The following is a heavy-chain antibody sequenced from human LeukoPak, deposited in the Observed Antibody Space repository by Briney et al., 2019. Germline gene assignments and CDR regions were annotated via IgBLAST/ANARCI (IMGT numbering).Heavy chain of an antibody. CDR1: GGSISSYY. V-gene: IGHV4-4*07. CDR3: ASSTPGYSSGFS. J-gene: IGHJ4*02. D-gene: IGHD5-18*01. Sequence: SETLSPTCTVSGGSISSYYWSWIRQPAGKGLEWIGRIYTSGSTNYNPSLKSRVTMSVDTSKNQFSLKLSSVTAADTAVYYCASSTPGYSSGFSWGQGTLVTVSS. CDR2: IYTSGST.